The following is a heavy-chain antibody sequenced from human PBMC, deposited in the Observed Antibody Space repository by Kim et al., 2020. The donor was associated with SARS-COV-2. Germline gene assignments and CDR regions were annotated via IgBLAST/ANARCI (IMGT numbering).Heavy chain of an antibody. J-gene: IGHJ4*02. D-gene: IGHD5-12*01. CDR1: GYTFTSYD. CDR3: ARGGRDGYNQDY. CDR2: MNPNSGNT. Sequence: ASVKVSCKASGYTFTSYDINWVRQATGQGLEWMGWMNPNSGNTGYAQKFQGRVTMTRNTSISTAYMELSSPRSEDTAVYYCARGGRDGYNQDYWGQGTLVTVSS. V-gene: IGHV1-8*01.